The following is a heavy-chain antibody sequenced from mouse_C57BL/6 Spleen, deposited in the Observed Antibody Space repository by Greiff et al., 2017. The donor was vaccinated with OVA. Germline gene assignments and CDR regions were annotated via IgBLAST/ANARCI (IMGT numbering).Heavy chain of an antibody. CDR1: GFTFTDYY. J-gene: IGHJ4*01. V-gene: IGHV7-3*01. CDR2: IRNKANGYTT. Sequence: EVHLVESGGGLVQPGGSLSLSCAASGFTFTDYYMSWVRQPPGKALEWLGFIRNKANGYTTEYSASVKGRFTISRDNSQSILYLQMNALRAEDSATYYCARYSPSYAMDYWGQGTSVTVSS. CDR3: ARYSPSYAMDY.